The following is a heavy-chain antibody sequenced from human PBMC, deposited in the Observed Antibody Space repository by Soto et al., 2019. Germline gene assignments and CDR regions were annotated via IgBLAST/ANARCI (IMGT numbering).Heavy chain of an antibody. CDR3: ATHGLGVSSPPYFDN. CDR1: GGTFSGYV. Sequence: QLVQSGSEVKKPGSSVKVSCQASGGTFSGYVVTWVRQAPGQGLEWMGEFVPLFGTTNYAQRFSGRITITAEESTSTAYMELRTLRPDDTAVYYCATHGLGVSSPPYFDNGGQGTLVTVSS. CDR2: FVPLFGTT. V-gene: IGHV1-69*01. J-gene: IGHJ4*02. D-gene: IGHD3-16*01.